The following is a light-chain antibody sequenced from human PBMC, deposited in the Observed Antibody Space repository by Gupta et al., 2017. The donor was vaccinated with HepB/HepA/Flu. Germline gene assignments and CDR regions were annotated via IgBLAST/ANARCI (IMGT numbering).Light chain of an antibody. Sequence: SYALTQPPSVSVSPGQTASIPCSGDKLGDKYACWYQQKPGQSPVLVIYQDSKRPSGIPERFSGSNAGNTATLTISGTQAMDEADYYCQAWDSSTPVVFGGGTKLTVL. V-gene: IGLV3-1*01. CDR3: QAWDSSTPVV. CDR1: KLGDKY. J-gene: IGLJ2*01. CDR2: QDS.